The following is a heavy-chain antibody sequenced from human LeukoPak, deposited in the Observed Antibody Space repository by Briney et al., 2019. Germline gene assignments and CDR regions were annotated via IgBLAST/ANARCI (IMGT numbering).Heavy chain of an antibody. V-gene: IGHV3-7*01. Sequence: PGGSLRLSCAASGFTFSSYWMSWVRQAPGKGLEWAANIKQDGSEKYYVDSVKGRSTISRDNAKNSLYLQMNSLRAEDTAVYYCARDKILGATLFDCWGQGTLVTVSS. D-gene: IGHD2/OR15-2a*01. CDR2: IKQDGSEK. CDR3: ARDKILGATLFDC. J-gene: IGHJ5*01. CDR1: GFTFSSYW.